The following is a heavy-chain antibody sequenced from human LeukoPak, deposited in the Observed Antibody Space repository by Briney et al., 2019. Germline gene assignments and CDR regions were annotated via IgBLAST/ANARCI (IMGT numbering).Heavy chain of an antibody. J-gene: IGHJ4*02. CDR3: ARDLSSSFDY. CDR1: GYTFTSYG. D-gene: IGHD6-6*01. V-gene: IGHV1-18*01. Sequence: ASVKVSCKASGYTFTSYGLSWVRQAPGQGLEWMGWISGYNGNANYAQKLQGRVTMTTDTSTSTAYMELRSLRSDDTAVYYCARDLSSSFDYWGQGTLVTVSS. CDR2: ISGYNGNA.